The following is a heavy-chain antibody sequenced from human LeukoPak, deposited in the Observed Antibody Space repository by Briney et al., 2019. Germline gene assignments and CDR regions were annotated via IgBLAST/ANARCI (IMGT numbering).Heavy chain of an antibody. CDR1: GFTVSSNY. V-gene: IGHV3-66*01. J-gene: IGHJ3*02. Sequence: GGSLRLSCAASGFTVSSNYMTWVRQAPGKGLEWVSVLYTGGTTYYADSVKGRFTISRDNSKNTVYLDMNSLKTEGTAVYYCTRDRRQLAPVEDAFDIWGQGTMVTVSS. CDR3: TRDRRQLAPVEDAFDI. D-gene: IGHD6-13*01. CDR2: LYTGGTT.